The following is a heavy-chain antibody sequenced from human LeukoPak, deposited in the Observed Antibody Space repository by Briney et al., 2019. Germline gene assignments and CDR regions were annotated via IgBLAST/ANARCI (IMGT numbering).Heavy chain of an antibody. V-gene: IGHV3-30*18. CDR2: ISYDGSNK. CDR1: GFTFSSYG. D-gene: IGHD5-18*01. Sequence: PGRSLRLSCAASGFTFSSYGMHWVRQAPGKGLEWVAVISYDGSNKYYADSVKGRFTISRDNAKNSLYLQMNSLRAEDTALYYCAKVLDSYGSLDAFDIWGQGTMVTVSS. J-gene: IGHJ3*02. CDR3: AKVLDSYGSLDAFDI.